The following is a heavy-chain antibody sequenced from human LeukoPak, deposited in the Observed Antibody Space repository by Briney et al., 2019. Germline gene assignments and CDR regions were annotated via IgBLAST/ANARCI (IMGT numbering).Heavy chain of an antibody. CDR2: INPNSGGT. CDR3: ARDPYYDFWSGGVDY. Sequence: ASVKVSCKASGYTFTGYYMHWVRQAPGQGLEWMGWINPNSGGTNCAQKFQGRVTMTRDTSISTAYMELSRLRSDDTAVYYCARDPYYDFWSGGVDYWGQGTLVTVSS. D-gene: IGHD3-3*01. J-gene: IGHJ4*02. CDR1: GYTFTGYY. V-gene: IGHV1-2*02.